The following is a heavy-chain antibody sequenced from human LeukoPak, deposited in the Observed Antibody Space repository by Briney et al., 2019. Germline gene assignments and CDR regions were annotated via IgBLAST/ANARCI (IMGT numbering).Heavy chain of an antibody. Sequence: SETLSLTCTVSGGSLSFYYWSWIRQPAGKGLEWIGRVYSTGSTDYNPSLKSRVTMSVDSSNIHFSLKMSSVTAADTALYYCARGIAAAPERAFDIWGQGTMVTVSS. CDR1: GGSLSFYY. D-gene: IGHD6-13*01. CDR2: VYSTGST. J-gene: IGHJ3*02. CDR3: ARGIAAAPERAFDI. V-gene: IGHV4-4*07.